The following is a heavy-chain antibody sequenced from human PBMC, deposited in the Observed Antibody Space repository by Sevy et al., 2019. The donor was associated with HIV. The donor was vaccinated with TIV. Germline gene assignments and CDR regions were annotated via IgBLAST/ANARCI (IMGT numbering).Heavy chain of an antibody. J-gene: IGHJ6*02. Sequence: GGSLRLSCAASGFTFSDYYMSWIRQAPGKGLEWVSYISSSGSTIYYAYSVKGRFTISRDNAKNSLYLQMNSLRAEDTAVYYCARDWRSGYDPSYGMDVWGQGTTVTVSS. CDR3: ARDWRSGYDPSYGMDV. V-gene: IGHV3-11*01. CDR2: ISSSGSTI. CDR1: GFTFSDYY. D-gene: IGHD5-12*01.